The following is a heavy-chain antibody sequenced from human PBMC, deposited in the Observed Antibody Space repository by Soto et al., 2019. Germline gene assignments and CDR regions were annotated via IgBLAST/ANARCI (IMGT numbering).Heavy chain of an antibody. CDR2: IWYDGSNK. J-gene: IGHJ4*02. CDR1: GFTFSSYG. V-gene: IGHV3-33*01. D-gene: IGHD3-22*01. CDR3: AREGASSGYLYY. Sequence: GGSLRLSCAASGFTFSSYGMHWVRQAPGKGLEWVAVIWYDGSNKYYADSVKGRFTISRDNSKNTLYLQMNSLRAEDTAVYYCAREGASSGYLYYWGQGTLVTVSS.